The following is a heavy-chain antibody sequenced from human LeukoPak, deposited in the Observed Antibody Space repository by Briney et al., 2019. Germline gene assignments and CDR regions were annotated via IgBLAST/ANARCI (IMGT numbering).Heavy chain of an antibody. D-gene: IGHD6-6*01. CDR3: AKEYTPSSPLGELDS. CDR2: IRHDEANS. V-gene: IGHV3-30*02. J-gene: IGHJ4*02. Sequence: GGALRLSCAVSGFNLNSYAMHWVRQAPGKGLEWVEVIRHDEANSFYADSVQGRFTISRDTSKKLLYLQMNSLRVEDTAVYYCAKEYTPSSPLGELDSWGQGTLVTVSS. CDR1: GFNLNSYA.